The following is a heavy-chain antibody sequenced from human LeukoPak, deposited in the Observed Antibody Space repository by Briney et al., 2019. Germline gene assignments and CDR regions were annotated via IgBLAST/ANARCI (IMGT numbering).Heavy chain of an antibody. CDR2: IWYDGSNK. J-gene: IGHJ1*01. Sequence: GRSLRLSCAASGFTFSNYGMHWVRQAPGKGLEWVAAIWYDGSNKLYADSVKGRFTISRDISKNTLFLQMNSLTVEDTAVYYFTKSGSAWAFFQDWGQGTLVTVSS. V-gene: IGHV3-33*06. CDR3: TKSGSAWAFFQD. CDR1: GFTFSNYG. D-gene: IGHD6-19*01.